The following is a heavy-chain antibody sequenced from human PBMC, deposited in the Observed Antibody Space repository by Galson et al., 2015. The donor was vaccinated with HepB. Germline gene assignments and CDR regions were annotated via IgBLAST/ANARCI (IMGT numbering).Heavy chain of an antibody. CDR3: ARAAHCSTTSCYNYYYYYGMDV. CDR1: GFTFSSYA. Sequence: SLRLSCAASGFTFSSYAFHWVRQAPGKGLEWVAVISYDGSNKYYADSVKGQFTISRDNSKNTLYLQMNSRRAEDTAVYYCARAAHCSTTSCYNYYYYYGMDVWGQGTTVTVSS. CDR2: ISYDGSNK. D-gene: IGHD2-2*01. V-gene: IGHV3-30*04. J-gene: IGHJ6*02.